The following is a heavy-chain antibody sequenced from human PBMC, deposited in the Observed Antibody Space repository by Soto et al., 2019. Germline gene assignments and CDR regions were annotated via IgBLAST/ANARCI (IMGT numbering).Heavy chain of an antibody. J-gene: IGHJ4*02. Sequence: QVQLVQSGAEVKKPGASVKVSCKASGYVFIGYGISWVRQAPGQGLEWMGWISRHNGNTYYAQNFQGRVTMTTDASTSTAYMELRSLRSDDTAVYSCARDLDGSGSYFTDYWGQGTLVTVSS. D-gene: IGHD3-10*01. CDR2: ISRHNGNT. CDR3: ARDLDGSGSYFTDY. CDR1: GYVFIGYG. V-gene: IGHV1-18*01.